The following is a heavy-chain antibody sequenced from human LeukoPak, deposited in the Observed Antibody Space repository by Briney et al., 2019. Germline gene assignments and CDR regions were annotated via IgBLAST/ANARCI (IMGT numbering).Heavy chain of an antibody. CDR2: IYGGGST. J-gene: IGHJ4*02. V-gene: IGHV3-53*01. CDR3: AKGARGGIAAAASDY. Sequence: PGGSLRLSCAASGFTVSGSYMSWVRQAPGKGLEWVSIIYGGGSTYYADSVKGRFTISRDNAKNSLYLQMGSLRAEDTAVYYCAKGARGGIAAAASDYWGQGTLVTVSS. D-gene: IGHD6-13*01. CDR1: GFTVSGSY.